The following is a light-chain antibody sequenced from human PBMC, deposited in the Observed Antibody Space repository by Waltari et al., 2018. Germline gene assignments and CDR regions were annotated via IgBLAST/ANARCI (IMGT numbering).Light chain of an antibody. CDR3: QQAYSPPLT. CDR1: QNIDSNY. CDR2: TAS. Sequence: DIQMTQSPSSLSASVGDRVIITCRASQNIDSNYLHWYQQKPGRAPKLLIYTASILQSGVPSRLTGVPSGIGIKSGTDFTLTISSLQLEELATYYCQQAYSPPLTFGQGTRVELK. J-gene: IGKJ1*01. V-gene: IGKV1-39*01.